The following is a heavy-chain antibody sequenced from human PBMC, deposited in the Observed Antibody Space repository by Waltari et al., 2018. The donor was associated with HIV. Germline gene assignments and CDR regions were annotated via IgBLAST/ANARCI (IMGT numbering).Heavy chain of an antibody. Sequence: APGKGLEWVSVIYRSGDAYYADFVKGRFTISRDNSKNTLYLQMNSLRAEDTAVYYCARVRSIMGRFLGFDYWVQGTLVTVSS. CDR2: IYRSGDA. V-gene: IGHV3-53*01. D-gene: IGHD3-3*02. CDR3: ARVRSIMGRFLGFDY. J-gene: IGHJ4*02.